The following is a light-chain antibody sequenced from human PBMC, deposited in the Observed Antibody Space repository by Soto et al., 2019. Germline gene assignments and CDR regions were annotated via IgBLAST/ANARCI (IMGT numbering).Light chain of an antibody. CDR3: QSYDSSLSGYV. Sequence: QSVLTQPPSVSGVPGQRVTISCTGSSSNIGAGYDVHWYQQLPGTAPKILIYLNNNRASGVPDRFSASKSGASASLAITGLQAEDEADYYCQSYDSSLSGYVFGTGTKLTVL. J-gene: IGLJ1*01. CDR2: LNN. V-gene: IGLV1-40*01. CDR1: SSNIGAGYD.